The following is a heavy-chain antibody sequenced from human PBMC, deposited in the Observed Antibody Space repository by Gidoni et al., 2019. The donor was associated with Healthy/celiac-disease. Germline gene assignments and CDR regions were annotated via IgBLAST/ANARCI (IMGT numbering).Heavy chain of an antibody. CDR1: GGSISSGGYS. D-gene: IGHD3-22*01. CDR3: AARLSNYYDSSGEGNPSDFDY. V-gene: IGHV4-30-2*01. Sequence: QLQLQESGSGLVKPSQTLSLTCAVSGGSISSGGYSWSWIRQPPGKGLEWIGYIYHSGSTYYNPSLKSRVTISVDRSKNQFSLKLSSVTAADTAVYYCAARLSNYYDSSGEGNPSDFDYWGQGTLVTVSS. CDR2: IYHSGST. J-gene: IGHJ4*02.